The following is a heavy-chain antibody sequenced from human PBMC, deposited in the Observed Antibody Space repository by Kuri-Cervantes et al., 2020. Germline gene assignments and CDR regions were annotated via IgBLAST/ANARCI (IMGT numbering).Heavy chain of an antibody. Sequence: SETLSLTCTVSGGTISSSSYYWGWIRQPQGKGLEWIGSIYYSGRTYYNPSLKSRVTISVDTSKNQFSLTLSSVTAADTAVYYLASYGDLHYFDYWGQGTLVTVSS. CDR1: GGTISSSSYY. CDR3: ASYGDLHYFDY. D-gene: IGHD4-17*01. J-gene: IGHJ4*02. CDR2: IYYSGRT. V-gene: IGHV4-39*01.